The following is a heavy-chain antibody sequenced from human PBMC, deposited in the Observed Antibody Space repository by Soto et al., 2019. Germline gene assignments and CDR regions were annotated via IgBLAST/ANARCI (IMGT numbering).Heavy chain of an antibody. CDR3: ARQPPEHYYDSSGSYYSGRDV. CDR1: GYSFTSYW. J-gene: IGHJ6*02. Sequence: GESLKISCKGSGYSFTSYWIGWMRQMPGKGLEWMGIIYPGDSDTRYSPSFQGQVTISADKSISTAYLQWSSLKASDTAMYYCARQPPEHYYDSSGSYYSGRDVWGQGTTVTVSS. V-gene: IGHV5-51*01. D-gene: IGHD3-22*01. CDR2: IYPGDSDT.